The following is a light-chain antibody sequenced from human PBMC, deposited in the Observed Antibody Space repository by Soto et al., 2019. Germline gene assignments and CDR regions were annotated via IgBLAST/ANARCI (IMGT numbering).Light chain of an antibody. V-gene: IGLV2-14*03. CDR1: ISDVGGYNH. CDR2: DVS. J-gene: IGLJ1*01. CDR3: SSYTSSSTYV. Sequence: QSVLTQPASVSGSPGQSITISCTGTISDVGGYNHVSWYQQHPGKAPKLMIFDVSNRPSGVSNRFSGSKSGYTASLTISGLQAEDEADYYCSSYTSSSTYVLGTGTKSPS.